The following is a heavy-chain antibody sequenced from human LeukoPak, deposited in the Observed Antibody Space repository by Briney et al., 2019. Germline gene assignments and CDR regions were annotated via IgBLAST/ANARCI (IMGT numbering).Heavy chain of an antibody. CDR2: IYTSGSS. D-gene: IGHD5-24*01. CDR1: GGSISCGSYY. V-gene: IGHV4-61*02. J-gene: IGHJ4*02. CDR3: AREDGYRYYFDY. Sequence: SETLSLTCTVSGGSISCGSYYWSWIRQPAGKGLEWIGRIYTSGSSNYNPSLKGRVTIAVYTSKNQSSLKLSSVTAADTAVYYWAREDGYRYYFDYWGQGNLVTVSS.